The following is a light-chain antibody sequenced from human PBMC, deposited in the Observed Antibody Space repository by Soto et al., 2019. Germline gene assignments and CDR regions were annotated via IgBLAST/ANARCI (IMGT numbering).Light chain of an antibody. Sequence: SALTQPPSASGSPGQSVTISCTGTSSDVGGYNSVSWYQQHPGKAPKLMIYEVNKRPSGVPDRFSGSKSGNTASLTVSGLQAEDEADYYCSSHAGSNTFYVFGTGTKVTVL. CDR1: SSDVGGYNS. CDR2: EVN. V-gene: IGLV2-8*01. CDR3: SSHAGSNTFYV. J-gene: IGLJ1*01.